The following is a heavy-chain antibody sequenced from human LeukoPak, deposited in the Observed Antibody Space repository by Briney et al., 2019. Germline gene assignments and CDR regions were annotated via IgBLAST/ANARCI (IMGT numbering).Heavy chain of an antibody. J-gene: IGHJ4*02. V-gene: IGHV3-7*05. CDR2: INEDGSKI. Sequence: GGSLRLSCAASGFTFSNAWMTWVRQAPGKGLEWVADINEDGSKIYSLDSVKGRFTISRDNAKNSLSLQLNTLRAEGTAVYYCARWSHVSGRWFLDNWGRGTLVSVSA. D-gene: IGHD3-10*01. CDR1: GFTFSNAW. CDR3: ARWSHVSGRWFLDN.